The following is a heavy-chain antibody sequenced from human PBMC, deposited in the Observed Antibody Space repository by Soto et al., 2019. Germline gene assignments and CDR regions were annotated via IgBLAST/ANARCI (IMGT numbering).Heavy chain of an antibody. CDR2: VNPDTGDT. CDR1: GYTFDAFD. V-gene: IGHV1-8*01. Sequence: QVQLVQSGAEVKKPGASVKVSCKASGYTFDAFDINWVRQATGQGLEWMGWVNPDTGDTAYTQRLQGIVSLTRDPSIITAYMELNSLTFDATAVYYCVRQAGGASTPGDDYWGQGTLVTVSS. CDR3: VRQAGGASTPGDDY. J-gene: IGHJ4*02. D-gene: IGHD2-15*01.